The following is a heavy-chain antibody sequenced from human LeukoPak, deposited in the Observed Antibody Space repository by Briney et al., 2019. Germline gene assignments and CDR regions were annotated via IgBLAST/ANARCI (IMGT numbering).Heavy chain of an antibody. J-gene: IGHJ6*02. CDR3: AREGSFYEVLTGYTYYSYALDV. CDR1: GYAFISSD. D-gene: IGHD3-9*01. CDR2: MNPNNGNT. V-gene: IGHV1-8*01. Sequence: ASVKVSCKASGYAFISSDINWVRQAPGQGLEWVGWMNPNNGNTGYAQKFQGRVTMTRDTSIGTAYMELNSLSSEDTAVYYCAREGSFYEVLTGYTYYSYALDVWGQGTTVTVSS.